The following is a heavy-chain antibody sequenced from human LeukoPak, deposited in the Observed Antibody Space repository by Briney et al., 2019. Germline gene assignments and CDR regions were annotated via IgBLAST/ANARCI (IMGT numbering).Heavy chain of an antibody. CDR3: ARGAYGDI. Sequence: VASVKVSCKASGYTFTSYDINWVRQATGQGLEWMGWMNPNSGNTGYAQKVQGRLTLTADRSTNTAYMELRSLRSDDTAVYYCARGAYGDIWGQGTMVTVSS. J-gene: IGHJ4*02. CDR1: GYTFTSYD. V-gene: IGHV1-8*01. D-gene: IGHD3-9*01. CDR2: MNPNSGNT.